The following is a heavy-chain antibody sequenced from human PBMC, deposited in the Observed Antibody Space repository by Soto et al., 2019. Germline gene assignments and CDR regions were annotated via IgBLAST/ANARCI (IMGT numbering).Heavy chain of an antibody. CDR2: IYYSGST. Sequence: QVQLQESGPGLVKPSQTLSLTCTVSSGSISSGGYYWSWIRQHPGKGLEWIGYIYYSGSTYYNPSLTSRVTTSTDTSKNLYSLKRSSVTAADTAVYSCAREESGGSTSYFDFWCQGTLVTVSS. CDR3: AREESGGSTSYFDF. D-gene: IGHD3-10*01. V-gene: IGHV4-31*03. J-gene: IGHJ4*02. CDR1: SGSISSGGYY.